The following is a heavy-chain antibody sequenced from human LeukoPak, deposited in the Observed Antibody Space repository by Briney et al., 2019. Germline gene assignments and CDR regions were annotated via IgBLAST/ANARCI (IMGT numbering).Heavy chain of an antibody. Sequence: PSETLSLTCTVSGGSISSGDYYWSWIRQPPGKGLEWIGYIYYSGSTYYNPSLKSRVTISVDTSKNQFSLKLSSVTAADTAVYYCALTYYDFWSGSEGSRNWFDPWGQGTLVTVSS. V-gene: IGHV4-30-4*08. D-gene: IGHD3-3*01. CDR3: ALTYYDFWSGSEGSRNWFDP. CDR2: IYYSGST. CDR1: GGSISSGDYY. J-gene: IGHJ5*02.